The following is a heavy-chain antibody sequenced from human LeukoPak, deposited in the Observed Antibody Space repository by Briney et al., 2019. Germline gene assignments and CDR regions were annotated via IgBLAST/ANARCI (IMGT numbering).Heavy chain of an antibody. CDR3: ARDREGWFDP. J-gene: IGHJ5*02. V-gene: IGHV4-38-2*02. CDR2: IYHSGST. Sequence: PSETLSLTCTVSGYSISSGYYWGWIRQPPGKGLEWIGSIYHSGSTYYNPSLKSRVTISVDTSKNQFSLKLSSVTAADTAVYYCARDREGWFDPWGQGTLVTVSS. CDR1: GYSISSGYY.